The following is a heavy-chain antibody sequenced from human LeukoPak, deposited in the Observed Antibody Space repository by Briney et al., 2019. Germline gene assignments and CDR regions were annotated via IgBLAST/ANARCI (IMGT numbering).Heavy chain of an antibody. V-gene: IGHV3-21*01. Sequence: GGSLRLSCAASGFTFSSYSMTWVRQAPGKGLEWVSSISSSSSYINYADSVKGRFTISRDNAKNSLYLQMNSLRAEDTAVYYCARDFLTYYYDSSGYWDAFDIWGQGTMVTVSS. D-gene: IGHD3-22*01. CDR2: ISSSSSYI. J-gene: IGHJ3*02. CDR1: GFTFSSYS. CDR3: ARDFLTYYYDSSGYWDAFDI.